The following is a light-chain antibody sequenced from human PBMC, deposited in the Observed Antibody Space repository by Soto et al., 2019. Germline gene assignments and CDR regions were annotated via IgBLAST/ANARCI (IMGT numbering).Light chain of an antibody. CDR1: SRDVGGNDY. J-gene: IGLJ1*01. CDR3: SSYSTTSTLV. V-gene: IGLV2-14*01. Sequence: QSVLTQPASVSGSPGQSVTISCTGASRDVGGNDYVSWYQQHPGKAPKLILYEVNNRPSRVYNHFSGSKSGNTASLINSGHHAHAEADYYCSSYSTTSTLVFGSANKLTVL. CDR2: EVN.